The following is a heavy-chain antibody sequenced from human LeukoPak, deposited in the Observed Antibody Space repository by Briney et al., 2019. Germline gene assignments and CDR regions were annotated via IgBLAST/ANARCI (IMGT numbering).Heavy chain of an antibody. CDR3: ARHLLGYCCGGNCYYFDF. Sequence: SETLSLTCTVSGGSISSTTYYWGWIRQPPGKGLEWIGSSYYSGSTYYNPSLKSRVTISVDTSKNQFSLKLSSVTAADTAVYYCARHLLGYCCGGNCYYFDFWGQGTLVTVSS. CDR1: GGSISSTTYY. V-gene: IGHV4-39*01. D-gene: IGHD2-15*01. J-gene: IGHJ4*02. CDR2: SYYSGST.